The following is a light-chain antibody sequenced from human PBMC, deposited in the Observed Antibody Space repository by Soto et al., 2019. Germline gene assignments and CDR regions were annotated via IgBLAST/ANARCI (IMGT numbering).Light chain of an antibody. CDR3: SSNAGSNHVV. V-gene: IGLV2-8*01. Sequence: QSALTQPPSASGSPGQSVTISCTGTSSDVGGYNYVSWYQQHPGKAPKLLIYEVSKLPSGVPDRFSGSKSGNTASLTVSGLQAEDEADYYCSSNAGSNHVVFGGGTKVTVL. J-gene: IGLJ2*01. CDR1: SSDVGGYNY. CDR2: EVS.